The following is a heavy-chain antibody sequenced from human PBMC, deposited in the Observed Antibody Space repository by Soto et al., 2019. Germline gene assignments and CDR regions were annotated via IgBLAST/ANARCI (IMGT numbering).Heavy chain of an antibody. CDR1: GFTFSSYA. CDR2: ISGRGDST. V-gene: IGHV3-23*01. J-gene: IGHJ3*02. CDR3: AKEDDYGDYEYDAFDM. Sequence: EVQLLESGGGLVQPGGSLRLSCAASGFTFSSYAMSWVRQAPGKGLEWVSTISGRGDSTYYADSVKGRFTISRDNSKNTGYLQMNSLRAEDTAVYYCAKEDDYGDYEYDAFDMWGQGTMVTVSS. D-gene: IGHD4-17*01.